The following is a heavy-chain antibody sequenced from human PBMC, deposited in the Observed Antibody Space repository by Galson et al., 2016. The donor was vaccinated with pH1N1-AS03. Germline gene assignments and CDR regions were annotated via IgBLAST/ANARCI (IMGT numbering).Heavy chain of an antibody. Sequence: QSGAEVKKPGESLKISCKGSGYTFNNKWIAWVRQMPGKGLEWMGIVHPGDSQTKYSPSSQGRVSIFVDKYINTAYLQWISLRDSDTAMYFCARHGANWNDFYPTRQGGDWYFDLWGRGTLVTVSS. D-gene: IGHD1-1*01. V-gene: IGHV5-51*01. J-gene: IGHJ2*01. CDR1: GYTFNNKW. CDR2: VHPGDSQT. CDR3: ARHGANWNDFYPTRQGGDWYFDL.